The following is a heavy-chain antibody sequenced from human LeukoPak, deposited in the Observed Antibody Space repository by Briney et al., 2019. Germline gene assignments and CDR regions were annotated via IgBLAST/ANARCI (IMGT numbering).Heavy chain of an antibody. CDR2: INWNGGST. D-gene: IGHD6-19*01. V-gene: IGHV3-20*04. CDR1: GFTFSSSS. Sequence: GGSLRLSCAASGFTFSSSSMNWVRQAPGKGLEWVSGINWNGGSTGYADSVKGRFTISRDNAKNSLYLQMNSLRAEDTAVYYCAKLDSGIAVAGIDYWGQGTLVTVSS. CDR3: AKLDSGIAVAGIDY. J-gene: IGHJ4*02.